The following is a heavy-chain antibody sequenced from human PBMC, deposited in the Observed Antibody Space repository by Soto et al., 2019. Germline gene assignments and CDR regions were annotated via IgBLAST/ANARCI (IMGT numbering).Heavy chain of an antibody. J-gene: IGHJ5*02. CDR2: IYHSGST. V-gene: IGHV4-4*02. D-gene: IGHD3-9*01. CDR3: ARSYYDILTGYYNNWFDP. Sequence: SETLSLICAVSGGSISSSNWWSWVRQPPGKGLEWIGEIYHSGSTNYNPSLKSRVTISVDKSKNQFSLKLSSVTAADTAVYYCARSYYDILTGYYNNWFDPWGQGTLVTVSS. CDR1: GGSISSSNW.